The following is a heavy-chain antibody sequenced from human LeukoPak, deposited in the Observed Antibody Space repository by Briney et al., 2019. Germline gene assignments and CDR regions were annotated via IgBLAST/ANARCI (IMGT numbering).Heavy chain of an antibody. CDR2: IVVGSDST. Sequence: ASVKVFCKASGFTFSNSAFQWVRQARGQRLEWIGWIVVGSDSTKYAQKFQERVSITRDMSTSTVYMELSSLRSEDTAVYYCTAEIYRGHVYSYYYGMDVWGQGTTVTVFS. J-gene: IGHJ6*02. CDR1: GFTFSNSA. V-gene: IGHV1-58*01. CDR3: TAEIYRGHVYSYYYGMDV. D-gene: IGHD5-12*01.